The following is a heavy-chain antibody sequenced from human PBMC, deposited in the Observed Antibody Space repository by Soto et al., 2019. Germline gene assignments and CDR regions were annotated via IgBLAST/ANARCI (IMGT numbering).Heavy chain of an antibody. CDR3: VKDSPIGSVFSGHDDIDS. J-gene: IGHJ4*02. D-gene: IGHD5-12*01. V-gene: IGHV1-46*01. CDR2: FNLSGGST. Sequence: GASVQVSCKASGYTFIGYCMHWVRQAPGQGLDWMGLFNLSGGSTSYAQKFQGRVTITRDTSTSTFYMELSSLRPEDTALYYCVKDSPIGSVFSGHDDIDSWGQGTPVTVSS. CDR1: GYTFIGYC.